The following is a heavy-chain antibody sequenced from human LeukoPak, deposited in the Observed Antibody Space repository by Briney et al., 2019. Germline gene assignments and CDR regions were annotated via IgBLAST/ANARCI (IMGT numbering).Heavy chain of an antibody. CDR2: IYYSGST. D-gene: IGHD1-26*01. J-gene: IGHJ5*02. CDR3: ARGYSGSYGRFDP. CDR1: GGSILSSSYY. V-gene: IGHV4-61*01. Sequence: PSETLSLTCTVSGGSILSSSYYWSWIRQPPGKGLEWIGYIYYSGSTNYNPSLKSRVTISVDTSKNQFSLKLSSVTAADTAVYYCARGYSGSYGRFDPWGQGTLVTVSS.